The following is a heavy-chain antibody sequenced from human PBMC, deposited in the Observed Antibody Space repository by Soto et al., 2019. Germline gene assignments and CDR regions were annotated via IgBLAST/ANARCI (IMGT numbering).Heavy chain of an antibody. Sequence: SSETLSLTCTVSGGSISSSSYYWGWIRQPPGKGLEWIGSIYYSGSTYYNPSLKSRVTISVDTSKNQFSLKLSSVTAADTAVYYCVCARLMVYAVDYFDYWGQGTLVTVSS. D-gene: IGHD2-8*01. V-gene: IGHV4-39*01. CDR3: VCARLMVYAVDYFDY. CDR2: IYYSGST. CDR1: GGSISSSSYY. J-gene: IGHJ4*02.